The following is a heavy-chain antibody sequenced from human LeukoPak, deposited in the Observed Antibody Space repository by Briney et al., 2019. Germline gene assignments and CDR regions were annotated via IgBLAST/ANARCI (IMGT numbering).Heavy chain of an antibody. CDR2: ISGSGGST. Sequence: GGSLRLSCAASGFTFTNYAMSWVRQAPGKGLEWVSAISGSGGSTYYADSVKGRFTISRDNSENTLYLQMNSLRAEDTAVYYCAKDTMLYFDYWGQGTLVTVSS. J-gene: IGHJ4*02. CDR3: AKDTMLYFDY. D-gene: IGHD3-10*02. V-gene: IGHV3-23*01. CDR1: GFTFTNYA.